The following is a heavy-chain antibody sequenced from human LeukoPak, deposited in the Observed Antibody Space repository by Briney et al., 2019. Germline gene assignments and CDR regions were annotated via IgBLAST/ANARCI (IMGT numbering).Heavy chain of an antibody. CDR1: GGSISSSSYY. Sequence: KASETLSLTCTVSGGSISSSSYYWGWIRQPPGKGLEWIGSIYYSGSTYYNPSLKSRVTISVDTSKNQFSLKLSSVTAADTAVYYCAGGYYYDSSGYYYGYFDYWGQGTLVTVSS. J-gene: IGHJ4*02. V-gene: IGHV4-39*01. CDR2: IYYSGST. CDR3: AGGYYYDSSGYYYGYFDY. D-gene: IGHD3-22*01.